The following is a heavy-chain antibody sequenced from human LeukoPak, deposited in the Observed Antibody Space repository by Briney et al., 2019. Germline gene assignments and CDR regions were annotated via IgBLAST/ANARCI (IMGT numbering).Heavy chain of an antibody. CDR3: ARDRREQYCSGGSCYSALGFFDY. J-gene: IGHJ4*02. D-gene: IGHD2-15*01. CDR1: GGSISSYY. V-gene: IGHV4-59*01. Sequence: SETLSLTCTVSGGSISSYYWSWIRQPPGKGLEWIGYIHDSGSTNYNPSLKSRVTISVDTSKNRFSLKLSSVTAADTAVYYCARDRREQYCSGGSCYSALGFFDYWGQGTLVAVSS. CDR2: IHDSGST.